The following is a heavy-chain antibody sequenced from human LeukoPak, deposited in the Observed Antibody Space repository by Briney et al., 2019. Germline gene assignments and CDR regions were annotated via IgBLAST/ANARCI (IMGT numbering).Heavy chain of an antibody. CDR3: ARGNWEPSDY. CDR2: IKQDGSEK. V-gene: IGHV3-7*04. J-gene: IGHJ4*02. Sequence: GGSLRLSCAASGFTSSNYWMTWVRQAPGKGLEWVANIKQDGSEKNYVDSVKGRFTISRDNAKNSLYLQMNSLRAEDTAVYYCARGNWEPSDYWGQGILVTVSS. D-gene: IGHD7-27*01. CDR1: GFTSSNYW.